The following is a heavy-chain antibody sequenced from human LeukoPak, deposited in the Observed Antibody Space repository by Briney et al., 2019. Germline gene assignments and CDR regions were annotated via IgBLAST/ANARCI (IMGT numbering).Heavy chain of an antibody. D-gene: IGHD6-13*01. Sequence: ASVKVSCKASGYTFTGYYMHWVRQAPGQGLEWMGWINPNSGGTKSAPKFQDRVTMTRDTSISTAYMELSRLTSDDTAVYYCARELRSAAGTWGQGTLVTGSS. V-gene: IGHV1-2*02. J-gene: IGHJ5*02. CDR3: ARELRSAAGT. CDR1: GYTFTGYY. CDR2: INPNSGGT.